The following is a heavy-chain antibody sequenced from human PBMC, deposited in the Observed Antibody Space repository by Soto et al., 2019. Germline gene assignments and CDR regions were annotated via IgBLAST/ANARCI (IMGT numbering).Heavy chain of an antibody. Sequence: GESLKISWXVSGYTFTNYWIGWGRQMPGKGLEWMAIIHPADSDTRYSPSFQGQVTISADKSISTAYLQWSSLKASDTAMYYCVRPDSSGYYVYWGQGTLVTVS. CDR1: GYTFTNYW. CDR2: IHPADSDT. J-gene: IGHJ4*02. CDR3: VRPDSSGYYVY. D-gene: IGHD3-22*01. V-gene: IGHV5-51*01.